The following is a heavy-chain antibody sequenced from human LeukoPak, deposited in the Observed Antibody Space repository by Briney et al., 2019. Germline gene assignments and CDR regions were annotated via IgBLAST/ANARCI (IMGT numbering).Heavy chain of an antibody. D-gene: IGHD6-6*01. CDR3: ARHVREYSSFAY. V-gene: IGHV4-59*01. Sequence: SETLSLTCTVSGGSISSYYWSWIRQPPGKGLEWIGYIYYSGSTNYNPSLKSRVTISVDTSKNQFSLKLSSVTAADTAVYYCARHVREYSSFAYWGQGTLVTVSS. J-gene: IGHJ4*02. CDR2: IYYSGST. CDR1: GGSISSYY.